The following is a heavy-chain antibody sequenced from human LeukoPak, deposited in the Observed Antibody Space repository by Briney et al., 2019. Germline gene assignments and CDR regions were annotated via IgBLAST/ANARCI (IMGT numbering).Heavy chain of an antibody. J-gene: IGHJ4*02. V-gene: IGHV3-21*01. CDR3: ARAGYGFDY. Sequence: GGSLRLSCAASGFTVSSNYMSWVRQAPGKGLEWVSSINSNSRYKYYADSVKGRFTISRDNAKNSLYLQMNSLRAEDTAVYYCARAGYGFDYWGQGTLVTVSS. CDR2: INSNSRYK. CDR1: GFTVSSNY. D-gene: IGHD5-12*01.